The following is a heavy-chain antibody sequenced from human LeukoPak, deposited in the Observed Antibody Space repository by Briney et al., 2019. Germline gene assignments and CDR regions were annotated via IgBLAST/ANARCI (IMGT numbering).Heavy chain of an antibody. Sequence: ASVKVSCKASGYTFTSYYMHWVRQAPGQGLEWMGIINPSGGSTSYAQKFQGRVTMTRDTSTSTVYMELSSLRSEDTAVYYCAREGGYYDSSGNSLDYWGQGTRVTVSS. V-gene: IGHV1-46*01. J-gene: IGHJ4*02. D-gene: IGHD3-22*01. CDR3: AREGGYYDSSGNSLDY. CDR2: INPSGGST. CDR1: GYTFTSYY.